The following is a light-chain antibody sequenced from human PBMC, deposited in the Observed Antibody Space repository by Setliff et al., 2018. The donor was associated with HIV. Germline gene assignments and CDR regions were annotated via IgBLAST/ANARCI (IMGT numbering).Light chain of an antibody. CDR2: EIT. Sequence: QSVLTQPHSASGSPGQSVTISCTGTSSDVGDYNYVSWYQQHPGKAPKLMIYEITKRPSGVPDRFSGSKSGNTASLTVSGLQAEDEADYYCISYASSNSYVFGTGTKVTVL. J-gene: IGLJ1*01. V-gene: IGLV2-8*01. CDR1: SSDVGDYNY. CDR3: ISYASSNSYV.